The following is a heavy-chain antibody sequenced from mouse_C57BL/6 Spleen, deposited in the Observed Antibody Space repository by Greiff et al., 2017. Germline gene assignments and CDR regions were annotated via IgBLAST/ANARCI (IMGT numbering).Heavy chain of an antibody. J-gene: IGHJ4*01. CDR2: ILPGSGST. D-gene: IGHD2-4*01. CDR1: GYTFTGYW. V-gene: IGHV1-9*01. CDR3: ARSHYDPHYYAMDY. Sequence: QVQLQQSGAELMKPGASVKLSCKATGYTFTGYWIEWVKQRPGHGLEWIGEILPGSGSTNYNDKFKGKATFTADTSSNTAYMQLSSLTTEDSAIYYCARSHYDPHYYAMDYWGQGTSVTVSS.